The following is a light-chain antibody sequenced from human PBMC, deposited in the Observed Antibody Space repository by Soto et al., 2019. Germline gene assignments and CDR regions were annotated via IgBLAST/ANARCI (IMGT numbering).Light chain of an antibody. CDR1: SSDVGGYNY. CDR2: EVS. V-gene: IGLV2-14*01. J-gene: IGLJ1*01. Sequence: QSVLTQPASVSGSPGQSITISCTGTSSDVGGYNYVSWYQQHPGKAPKLMIYEVSNRPSGVSNRFSGSKSGNTASLTISGLQAEDEAYYYCSSYTSSSTLGFGTGTKLTVL. CDR3: SSYTSSSTLG.